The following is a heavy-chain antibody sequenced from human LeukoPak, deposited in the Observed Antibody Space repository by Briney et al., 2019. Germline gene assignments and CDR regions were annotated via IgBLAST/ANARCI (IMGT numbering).Heavy chain of an antibody. CDR1: GYTFTSYD. V-gene: IGHV1-8*01. CDR2: MNPNSGNT. J-gene: IGHJ6*03. D-gene: IGHD5-24*01. CDR3: ARFRPRATNYYYYMDV. Sequence: GASVKVSCKASGYTFTSYDINWVRQATGQGLEWMGWMNPNSGNTGYAQKFQGRVTMTRNTSISTAYMELSSLRSEDTAVYYCARFRPRATNYYYYMDVWGKGTTVTVSS.